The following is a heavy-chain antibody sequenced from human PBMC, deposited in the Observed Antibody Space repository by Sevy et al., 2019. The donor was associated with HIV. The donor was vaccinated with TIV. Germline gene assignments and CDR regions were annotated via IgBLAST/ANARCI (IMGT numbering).Heavy chain of an antibody. Sequence: GGSLRLSCAASGFTFSSYAMSWVRQAPGKGLEWVSAISGSGGSTYYADSVKGRFTISRDNSKNTLYLQMNSLRAEDTAVYYCAKGEEGYCSGGSCRGGIYYYYGMDVWGQGTTVTVS. J-gene: IGHJ6*02. CDR1: GFTFSSYA. V-gene: IGHV3-23*01. CDR2: ISGSGGST. D-gene: IGHD2-15*01. CDR3: AKGEEGYCSGGSCRGGIYYYYGMDV.